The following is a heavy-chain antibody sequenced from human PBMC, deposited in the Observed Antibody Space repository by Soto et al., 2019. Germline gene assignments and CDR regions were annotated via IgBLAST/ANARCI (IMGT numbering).Heavy chain of an antibody. Sequence: PGGSLRLSCTASGFTFGDYAMSWFRQAPGKGLEWVGFIRSKAYGGTTEYAASVKGRFTISRDDSKSIAYLQMNSLKTEDTAVYYCTSIAVPVDYVIWFDPWGQGTLVTVSP. V-gene: IGHV3-49*03. D-gene: IGHD6-19*01. CDR3: TSIAVPVDYVIWFDP. CDR2: IRSKAYGGTT. J-gene: IGHJ5*02. CDR1: GFTFGDYA.